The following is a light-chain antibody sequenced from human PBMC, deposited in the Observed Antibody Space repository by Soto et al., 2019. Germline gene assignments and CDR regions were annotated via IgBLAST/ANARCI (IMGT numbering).Light chain of an antibody. CDR3: QQSFSTPWT. CDR1: QSISNY. J-gene: IGKJ1*01. Sequence: DIQMTQSPSSLSPSVGDRVTITCRASQSISNYLNWYQQKPGKAPKLLIYAASSLQSGVPSRFSGSGSGTDFTLTISRLQPEDFATYYCQQSFSTPWTFGLGTKMEIK. V-gene: IGKV1-39*01. CDR2: AAS.